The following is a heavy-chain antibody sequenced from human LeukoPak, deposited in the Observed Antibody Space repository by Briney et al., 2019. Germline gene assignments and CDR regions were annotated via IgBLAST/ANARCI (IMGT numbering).Heavy chain of an antibody. D-gene: IGHD2-21*02. CDR3: AKRLGDPRAFDY. CDR2: ISGTSGTI. J-gene: IGHJ4*02. Sequence: GGSLRLSCAASGFTFSNYAMSWVRQAPGKGREWVSGISGTSGTINYAAPVKGRFTISRDNSKNTLFLQMNSLRVDDMAVYYCAKRLGDPRAFDYWGQGTLVTVSS. CDR1: GFTFSNYA. V-gene: IGHV3-23*01.